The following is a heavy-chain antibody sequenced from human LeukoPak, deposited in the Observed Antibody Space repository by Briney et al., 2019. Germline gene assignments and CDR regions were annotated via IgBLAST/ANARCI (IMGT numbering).Heavy chain of an antibody. CDR1: GYTFTDYY. CDR2: INPNSGGT. V-gene: IGHV1-2*02. D-gene: IGHD2-2*03. CDR3: ASLYGYCSTTSCPGGNWFDP. Sequence: ASMKVSCKTSGYTFTDYYMHWVRQAPGQGLEWMGWINPNSGGTNYAQKFQGRVTMTRDTSISTAYMELSGLGSDDTAVYYCASLYGYCSTTSCPGGNWFDPWGQGTLVTVSS. J-gene: IGHJ5*02.